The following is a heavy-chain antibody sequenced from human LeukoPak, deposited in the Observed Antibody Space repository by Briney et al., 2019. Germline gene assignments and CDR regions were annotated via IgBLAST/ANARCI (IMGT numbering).Heavy chain of an antibody. Sequence: GGSLRLSCAASGFTFSSYWMHWVRQAPGKGLVWVSRINSDGSSTSYADSVKGRFTISRDNAKNTLYLQMNSLRAEDTAVYYCARSYYYGSGSYPTDYWGQGTLVTVSS. D-gene: IGHD3-10*01. V-gene: IGHV3-74*01. J-gene: IGHJ4*02. CDR1: GFTFSSYW. CDR3: ARSYYYGSGSYPTDY. CDR2: INSDGSST.